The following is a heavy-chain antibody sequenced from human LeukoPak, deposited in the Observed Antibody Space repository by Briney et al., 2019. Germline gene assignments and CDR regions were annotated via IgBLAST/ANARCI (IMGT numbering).Heavy chain of an antibody. CDR3: ARHGSYRYYFDY. Sequence: SETLSLTCAVYGGSFSGYYWSWIRQPPGKGLEWIGEINHSGSTNYNPSLKSRVTISVDTSKNQFSLKLSSVTAADTALYYCARHGSYRYYFDYWGQGTLVTVSS. V-gene: IGHV4-34*01. CDR2: INHSGST. CDR1: GGSFSGYY. D-gene: IGHD3-10*01. J-gene: IGHJ4*02.